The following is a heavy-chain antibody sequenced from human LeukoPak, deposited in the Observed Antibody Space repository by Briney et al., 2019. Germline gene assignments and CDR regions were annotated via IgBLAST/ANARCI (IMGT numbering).Heavy chain of an antibody. D-gene: IGHD3-22*01. J-gene: IGHJ4*02. CDR2: INHSGSA. CDR1: GGSFSGYY. CDR3: ATGKYDSSDYSRDWYYFDY. V-gene: IGHV4-34*01. Sequence: SETLSLTCAVFGGSFSGYYWTWIRQSPGKGLEWIGQINHSGSANYNRSLKSRVTITIESSKNQFSLELSSVTAADSAMYYCATGKYDSSDYSRDWYYFDYWGQGTLVTVSS.